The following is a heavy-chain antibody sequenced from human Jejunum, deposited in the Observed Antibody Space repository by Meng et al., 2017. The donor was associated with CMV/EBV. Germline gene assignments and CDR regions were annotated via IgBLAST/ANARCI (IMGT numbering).Heavy chain of an antibody. V-gene: IGHV4-4*02. J-gene: IGHJ4*02. CDR2: VYHRGDT. CDR3: GRDQGRELINH. D-gene: IGHD1-7*01. CDR1: GDSISSDIW. Sequence: GRLQGAGPGRVKPSGTLSLTCTVFGDSISSDIWWSWVRQPPGKGLEWIGEVYHRGDTNYNPSLKSRVDISVDKSKNQFYLSLFSVTAADTAVYYCGRDQGRELINHWGQGTLVTVSS.